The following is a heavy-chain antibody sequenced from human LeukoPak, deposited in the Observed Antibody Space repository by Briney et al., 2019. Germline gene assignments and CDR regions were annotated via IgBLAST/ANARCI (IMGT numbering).Heavy chain of an antibody. J-gene: IGHJ4*02. D-gene: IGHD3-9*01. CDR3: ARSRQVLRYSIDS. CDR2: IIPIFGTA. V-gene: IGHV1-69*05. Sequence: SVKVSCKASGGTFSSYAISWVRQAPGQGLEWMGGIIPIFGTANYAQKFQGRVTITTDESTSTAYMELSSLRSEDTAVYYCARSRQVLRYSIDSWGQGILVTVSS. CDR1: GGTFSSYA.